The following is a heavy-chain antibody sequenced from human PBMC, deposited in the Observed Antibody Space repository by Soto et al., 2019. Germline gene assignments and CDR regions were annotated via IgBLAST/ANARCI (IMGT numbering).Heavy chain of an antibody. Sequence: QVQLVQSGAEVKKPGASVKVSCKASGYTFTSYAMHWVRQAPGQRLEWMGWINAGNGNTKYSQKFQGRVTITRDTSASTAYMELSSLRSEDTAVYYCAREAITMVRGVTSFSWGQGTLVTVSS. J-gene: IGHJ5*02. CDR2: INAGNGNT. CDR1: GYTFTSYA. V-gene: IGHV1-3*01. CDR3: AREAITMVRGVTSFS. D-gene: IGHD3-10*01.